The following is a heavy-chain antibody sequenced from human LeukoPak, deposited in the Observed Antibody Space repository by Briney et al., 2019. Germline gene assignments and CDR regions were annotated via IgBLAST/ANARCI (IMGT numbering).Heavy chain of an antibody. CDR3: ARDFRLGYDSYFDY. CDR1: GFTFSSFE. Sequence: PGGSLRLSCAASGFTFSSFEMNWVRQAPGKGLEWVSYIGTGVRTIFYADSVKGRFTISRDNAKNSIYLQMNSLRAEDTAIYYCARDFRLGYDSYFDYWGQGTLVTVSS. J-gene: IGHJ4*02. D-gene: IGHD5-12*01. CDR2: IGTGVRTI. V-gene: IGHV3-48*03.